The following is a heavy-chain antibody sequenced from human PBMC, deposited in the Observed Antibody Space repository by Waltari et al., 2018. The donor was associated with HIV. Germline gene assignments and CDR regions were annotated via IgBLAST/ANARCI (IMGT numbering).Heavy chain of an antibody. V-gene: IGHV4-61*02. D-gene: IGHD3-9*01. Sequence: QVQLQESGPGLVKPSQTLSLTRTVSAASISSGSYSWSWTRQHAGKGLEWIGRISTSGSTNYNPSLKGRVTISVDTSENEFSLKLRSVTAADTAVYYCARDKWFDWLDSYYGMDVWGQGTTVTVSS. J-gene: IGHJ6*02. CDR1: AASISSGSYS. CDR2: ISTSGST. CDR3: ARDKWFDWLDSYYGMDV.